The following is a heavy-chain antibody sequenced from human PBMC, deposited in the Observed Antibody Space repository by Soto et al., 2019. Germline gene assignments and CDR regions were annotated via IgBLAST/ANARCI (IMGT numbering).Heavy chain of an antibody. D-gene: IGHD2-2*01. CDR1: GGSISSYY. CDR2: ISYSGST. V-gene: IGHV4-59*08. J-gene: IGHJ4*02. CDR3: ARHKTSRYEY. Sequence: SETLSLTCTVSGGSISSYYWNWIRQSPGKGLEWIGSISYSGSTNYNPSLKSRVTISVDTSKNQFSLKLSSVSAADTAVYYCARHKTSRYEYWGQGTQVTVSS.